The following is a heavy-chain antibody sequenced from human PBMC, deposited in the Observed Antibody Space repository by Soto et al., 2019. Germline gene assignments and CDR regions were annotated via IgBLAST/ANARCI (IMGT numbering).Heavy chain of an antibody. V-gene: IGHV4-30-2*01. CDR1: GDSITSGGYS. D-gene: IGHD4-17*01. CDR3: ARGGTTKLDY. Sequence: SETLSLTCTVSGDSITSGGYSWSWIRQPPGKGLEWIGYIFHTGSTYYNPSLKSRVNISVDRSSDQFSLKLNSVTAADTAVYYCARGGTTKLDYWGEGTLVTVSS. J-gene: IGHJ4*02. CDR2: IFHTGST.